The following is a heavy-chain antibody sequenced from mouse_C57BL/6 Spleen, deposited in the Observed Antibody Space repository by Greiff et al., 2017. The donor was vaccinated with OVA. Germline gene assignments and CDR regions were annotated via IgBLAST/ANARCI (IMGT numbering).Heavy chain of an antibody. Sequence: DVKLQESGPGMVKPSQSLSLTCTVTGYSITSGYDWHWIRHFPGNKLEWMGYIRYSGSTNYNPSLKSRISITHDTSKNHFFLKLNSVTTEDTATYYCAVSSYFYAMDYWGQGTSVTVSS. D-gene: IGHD1-1*01. CDR2: IRYSGST. CDR1: GYSITSGYD. V-gene: IGHV3-1*01. CDR3: AVSSYFYAMDY. J-gene: IGHJ4*01.